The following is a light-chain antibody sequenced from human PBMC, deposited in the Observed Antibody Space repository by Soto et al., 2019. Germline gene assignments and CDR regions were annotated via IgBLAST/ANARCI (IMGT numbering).Light chain of an antibody. J-gene: IGKJ2*01. CDR2: GAS. CDR3: QQYGSSPHT. CDR1: QSVSSSY. Sequence: EIVLTQSPATLSLSPGERATLSCRASQSVSSSYLAWYQHKPGQAPRLLIYGASSRATGIPYRFSGSGSGTDFTLTIIRLEPEDFEVYYCQQYGSSPHTFGQGTKLEIK. V-gene: IGKV3-20*01.